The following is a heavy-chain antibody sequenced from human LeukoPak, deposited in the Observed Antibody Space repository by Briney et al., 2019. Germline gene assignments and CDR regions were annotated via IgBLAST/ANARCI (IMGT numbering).Heavy chain of an antibody. J-gene: IGHJ3*02. CDR1: GFTFSSYA. CDR2: ISGSGGST. V-gene: IGHV3-23*01. Sequence: GGSLRLSCAASGFTFSSYAMSWVRQAPGKGLEWVSGISGSGGSTHYADSVKDRFTISRDNSKNTLYLQMNSLRAEDTAVYYCAKETVVVVAATHDAFDIWGQGTMVTVSS. D-gene: IGHD2-15*01. CDR3: AKETVVVVAATHDAFDI.